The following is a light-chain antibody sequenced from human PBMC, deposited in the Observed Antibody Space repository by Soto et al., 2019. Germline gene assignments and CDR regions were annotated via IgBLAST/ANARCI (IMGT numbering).Light chain of an antibody. J-gene: IGLJ3*02. Sequence: QSVLTQPPSASGTPGQRVTISCSGSSSNIGSNTVSWYQQLPGTAPKLLIYSNNQRPSWVPDRFSGSKSGTSASLAISELQSEDEADYYCAAWDDRLNGQGVFGGGTKLTV. CDR3: AAWDDRLNGQGV. CDR2: SNN. V-gene: IGLV1-44*01. CDR1: SSNIGSNT.